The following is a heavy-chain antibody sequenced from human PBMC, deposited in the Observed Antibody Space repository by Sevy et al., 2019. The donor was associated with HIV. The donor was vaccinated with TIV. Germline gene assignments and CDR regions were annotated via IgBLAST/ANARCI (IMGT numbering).Heavy chain of an antibody. CDR2: IRSKANSYAT. Sequence: GGSLRLSCAASGFTFSGSAMHWVRQASGKGLEWVGRIRSKANSYATAYAASVKGRFTISRYDSKNTAYLQMNSLKTEDTAVYYCTRLCDGSYSLRGDAFDIWGQGTMVTVSS. CDR1: GFTFSGSA. J-gene: IGHJ3*02. V-gene: IGHV3-73*01. D-gene: IGHD1-26*01. CDR3: TRLCDGSYSLRGDAFDI.